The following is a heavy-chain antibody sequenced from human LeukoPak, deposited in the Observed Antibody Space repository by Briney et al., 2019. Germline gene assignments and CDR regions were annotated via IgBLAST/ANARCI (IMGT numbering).Heavy chain of an antibody. CDR3: ARERGIAARLLLARWFDP. CDR2: IYYSGST. V-gene: IGHV4-61*01. D-gene: IGHD6-6*01. CDR1: GGSISSSSYY. Sequence: SETLSLTCTVSGGSISSSSYYWGWIRQPPGKGLEWIGYIYYSGSTNYNPSLKSRVTISVDTSKNQFSLKLSSVTAADTAVYYCARERGIAARLLLARWFDPWGQGTLVTVSS. J-gene: IGHJ5*02.